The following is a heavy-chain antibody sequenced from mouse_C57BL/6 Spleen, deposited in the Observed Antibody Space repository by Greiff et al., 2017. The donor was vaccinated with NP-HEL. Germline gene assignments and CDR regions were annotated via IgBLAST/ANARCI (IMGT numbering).Heavy chain of an antibody. CDR2: IYPGSGST. J-gene: IGHJ3*01. D-gene: IGHD1-1*01. CDR3: AVYASSPAWFAY. Sequence: QVQLQQPGAELVKPGASVKMSCKASGYTFTSYWITWVKQRPGQGLEWIGDIYPGSGSTNYNEKFKSKATLTVDTSASTYYMQLSSLTAEDSAVYYCAVYASSPAWFAYWGRGTLVPVSA. V-gene: IGHV1-55*01. CDR1: GYTFTSYW.